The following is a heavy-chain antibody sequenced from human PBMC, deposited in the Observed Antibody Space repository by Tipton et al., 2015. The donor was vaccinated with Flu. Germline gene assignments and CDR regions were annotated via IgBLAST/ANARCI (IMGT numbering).Heavy chain of an antibody. CDR3: ARVWSSFVATASLDY. V-gene: IGHV4-39*07. CDR2: IYYSGST. CDR1: GGSISSSSYY. D-gene: IGHD1-1*01. Sequence: TLSLTCTVSGGSISSSSYYWGWIRQPPGKGLEWIGTIYYSGSTYYNPSLKSRVTMSVDTSKNQFSLKLSSVTAADTAVYYCARVWSSFVATASLDYWGRGTLVTV. J-gene: IGHJ4*02.